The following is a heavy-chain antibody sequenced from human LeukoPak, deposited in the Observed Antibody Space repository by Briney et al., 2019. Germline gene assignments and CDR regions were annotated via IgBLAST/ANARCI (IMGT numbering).Heavy chain of an antibody. J-gene: IGHJ4*02. CDR3: ASINYYGSGSYAFVSY. CDR1: GGSFSGYY. Sequence: SETLSLTCAVSGGSFSGYYWTWIRQPPGKGLEWIAEINHSGSTNYNPSLKSRVTISVDTSKNQFSLKLSSVTAADTAVYYCASINYYGSGSYAFVSYWGQGTLVTVSS. D-gene: IGHD3-10*01. V-gene: IGHV4-34*09. CDR2: INHSGST.